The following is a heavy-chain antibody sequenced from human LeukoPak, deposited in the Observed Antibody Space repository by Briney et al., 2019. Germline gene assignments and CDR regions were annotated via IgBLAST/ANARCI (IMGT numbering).Heavy chain of an antibody. D-gene: IGHD2-21*02. V-gene: IGHV3-21*01. CDR3: ARGSSRAYCGGDCYSFQH. CDR1: GFTFSSYS. CDR2: ISGSSRYI. J-gene: IGHJ1*01. Sequence: GGSLRLSCAASGFTFSSYSMNWVRQAPGKGLEWVSSISGSSRYIYYADSMKGRFTISRDNAKNSLYLQMNSLRAEDTAVYYCARGSSRAYCGGDCYSFQHWGQGTLVTVSS.